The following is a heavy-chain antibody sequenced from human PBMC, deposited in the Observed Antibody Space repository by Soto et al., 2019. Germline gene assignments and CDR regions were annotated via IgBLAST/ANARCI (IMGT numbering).Heavy chain of an antibody. CDR3: AKDKQWLAPGAEYFQH. CDR2: ISGSGGST. D-gene: IGHD6-19*01. Sequence: GGSLRLSCVASGFTFSSYAMSWVRQAPGKGLEWVSAISGSGGSTYYADSVKGRFTISRDNSKNTLYLQMNSLRAEDTAVYYCAKDKQWLAPGAEYFQHWGQGTLVTVSS. J-gene: IGHJ1*01. CDR1: GFTFSSYA. V-gene: IGHV3-23*01.